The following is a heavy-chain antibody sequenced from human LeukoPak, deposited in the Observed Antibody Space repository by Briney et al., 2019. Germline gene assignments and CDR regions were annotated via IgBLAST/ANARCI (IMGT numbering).Heavy chain of an antibody. CDR2: IYYSGST. Sequence: SETLSLTCTVSGGSISSYYWSWIRQPPGKGLEWIGYIYYSGSTNYNPSLKSRVTISVDTSKNQFSLKLSSVTAADTAVYYCAGGYIYGSTYYYMDVWGKGTTVIISS. D-gene: IGHD5-18*01. CDR3: AGGYIYGSTYYYMDV. V-gene: IGHV4-59*01. CDR1: GGSISSYY. J-gene: IGHJ6*03.